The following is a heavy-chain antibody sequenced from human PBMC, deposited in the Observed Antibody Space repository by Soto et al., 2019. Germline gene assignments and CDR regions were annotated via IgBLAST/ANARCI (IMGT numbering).Heavy chain of an antibody. D-gene: IGHD2-2*01. CDR3: ARTRYCSSTSCYSPLVY. V-gene: IGHV1-2*02. CDR2: INPNSGGT. CDR1: GYTFTGYY. J-gene: IGHJ4*02. Sequence: ASVKVSCKASGYTFTGYYMHWVQQAPGEGLEWMGWINPNSGGTNYAQKFQGRVTMTRDTSISTAYMELSSLRSDDTAVYYCARTRYCSSTSCYSPLVYWGQGTLVTVSS.